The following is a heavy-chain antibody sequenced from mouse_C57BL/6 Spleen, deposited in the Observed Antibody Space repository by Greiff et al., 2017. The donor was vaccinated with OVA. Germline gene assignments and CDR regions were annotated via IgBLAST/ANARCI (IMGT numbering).Heavy chain of an antibody. CDR1: GYSFTGYY. CDR2: INPSTGGT. Sequence: EVQLQQSGPELVKPGASVKISCKASGYSFTGYYMNWVKQSPEKSLEWIGEINPSTGGTTYNQKFKAKATLTVDKSSSTAYMQLKSLTSEDSAVYYCARRTITTRVYYFDYWGQGTTRTVSS. D-gene: IGHD2-4*01. V-gene: IGHV1-42*01. CDR3: ARRTITTRVYYFDY. J-gene: IGHJ2*01.